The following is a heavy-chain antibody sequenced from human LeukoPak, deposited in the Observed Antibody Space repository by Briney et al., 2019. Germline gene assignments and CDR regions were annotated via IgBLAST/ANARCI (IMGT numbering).Heavy chain of an antibody. Sequence: GGSLRLSCAASGFTFSSYWMHWVRQAPGKGLVWVSRINTDGSSTSYADSVKGRFTISRDNAKNTLYLQMNSLRAEDTAVYYCAKVPRALQTFDYWGQGTLVTVSS. CDR2: INTDGSST. CDR3: AKVPRALQTFDY. J-gene: IGHJ4*02. CDR1: GFTFSSYW. V-gene: IGHV3-74*01.